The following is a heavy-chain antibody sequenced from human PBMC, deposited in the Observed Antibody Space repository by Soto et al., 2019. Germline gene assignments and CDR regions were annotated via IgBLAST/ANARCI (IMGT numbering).Heavy chain of an antibody. CDR1: GGSFSGYY. Sequence: QVQLQQWGAGLLKPSETLSLTCAVYGGSFSGYYWSWIRQPPGKGLEWMGEINHSGSTNYNPSLKSRVTISVDTSKNQFSLKLSSVTAADTAVYYCARGRMKYDFWSGYCPFFDYWGQGTLVTVSS. V-gene: IGHV4-34*01. J-gene: IGHJ4*02. CDR3: ARGRMKYDFWSGYCPFFDY. D-gene: IGHD3-3*01. CDR2: INHSGST.